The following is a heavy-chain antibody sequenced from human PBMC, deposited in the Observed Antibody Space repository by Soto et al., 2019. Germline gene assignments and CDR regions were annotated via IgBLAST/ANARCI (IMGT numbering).Heavy chain of an antibody. CDR2: ISYDGSNK. CDR1: GFTFSSYG. D-gene: IGHD4-17*01. CDR3: ARTGYGGNSDAFDI. Sequence: GGSLRLSCAASGFTFSSYGMHWVRQAPGKGLEWVAVISYDGSNKYYADSVKGRFTISRDNSKNTLYLQMNSLRAEDTAVYYCARTGYGGNSDAFDIWGQGTMVTVSS. V-gene: IGHV3-30*03. J-gene: IGHJ3*02.